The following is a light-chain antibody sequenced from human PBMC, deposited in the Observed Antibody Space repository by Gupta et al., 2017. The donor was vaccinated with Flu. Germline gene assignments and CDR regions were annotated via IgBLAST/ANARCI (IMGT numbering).Light chain of an antibody. CDR1: QSVSNY. J-gene: IGKJ2*03. CDR2: DAS. CDR3: QQRCNRTQGYS. Sequence: VLPQPPSTLSLSLWERDTLSCRASQSVSNYLGWYQQQPGQAPRLLIYDASNRATGIPARFSGSGSGTDFTLTISSLEPEDFAVYYCQQRCNRTQGYSFGQGTKLEIK. V-gene: IGKV3-11*01.